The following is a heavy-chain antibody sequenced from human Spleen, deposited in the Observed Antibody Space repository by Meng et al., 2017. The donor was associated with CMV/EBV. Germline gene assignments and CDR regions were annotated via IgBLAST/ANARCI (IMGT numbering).Heavy chain of an antibody. CDR2: INHNSGGK. D-gene: IGHD6-19*01. J-gene: IGHJ4*02. Sequence: CKASGYTFSGYYMHGVRQDTGQGLEWMGWINHNSGGKNNAQKFQGRVTMTRDTSISTAYMELSRLRSDDTAVYYCASQARIGGWYDYWGQGTLVTVSS. CDR3: ASQARIGGWYDY. CDR1: GYTFSGYY. V-gene: IGHV1-2*02.